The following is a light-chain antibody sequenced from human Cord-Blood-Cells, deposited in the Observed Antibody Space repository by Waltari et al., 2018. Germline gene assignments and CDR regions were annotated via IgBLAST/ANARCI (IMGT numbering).Light chain of an antibody. CDR3: CSYAGSSTLV. Sequence: QSALTQPASVSGSPGQSITISCTGTSSDVGSYNLVSWYQQHPGKAPILMIYEGSKRPSGVSNRFSGSTSGNTSSLTISGVQAEDDADYYCCSYAGSSTLVFGGGTKLTVL. CDR1: SSDVGSYNL. CDR2: EGS. V-gene: IGLV2-23*01. J-gene: IGLJ3*02.